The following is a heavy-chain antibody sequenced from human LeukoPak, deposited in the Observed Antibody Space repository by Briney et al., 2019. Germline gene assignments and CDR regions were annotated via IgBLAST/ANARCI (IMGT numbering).Heavy chain of an antibody. J-gene: IGHJ5*02. CDR2: ITSSGGST. Sequence: PGGTMRLSRAASGFTFSSDTMSWHRQAPGKGLEWVSAITSSGGSTYYADSVRGRFTISRVNSENTLYLELNSLRAEDTAVYYCARDGGTYYYDSSGYVFDPWGQGTLVTVSS. D-gene: IGHD3-22*01. CDR3: ARDGGTYYYDSSGYVFDP. CDR1: GFTFSSDT. V-gene: IGHV3-23*01.